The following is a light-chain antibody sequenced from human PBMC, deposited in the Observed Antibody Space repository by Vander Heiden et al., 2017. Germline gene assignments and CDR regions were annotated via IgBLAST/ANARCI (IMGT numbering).Light chain of an antibody. CDR1: SLRSYY. V-gene: IGLV3-19*01. CDR3: DSRDSSGNHLEV. J-gene: IGLJ2*01. CDR2: GKN. Sequence: SSELTQDPAVSVALGQTVRITCQGDSLRSYYASWYQQKTGQAPVLFIYGKNNRPSGIPDRFSGSSSGNTASLTITGAQAEDEADYYCDSRDSSGNHLEVFGGGTKLTVL.